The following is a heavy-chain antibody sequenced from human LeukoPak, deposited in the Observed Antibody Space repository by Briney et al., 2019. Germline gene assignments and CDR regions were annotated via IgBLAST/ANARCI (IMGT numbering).Heavy chain of an antibody. CDR1: GYTFTSYG. J-gene: IGHJ5*02. D-gene: IGHD3-9*01. CDR2: INPNSGGT. CDR3: ARDLSDYDILTGYRIHWFDP. V-gene: IGHV1-2*02. Sequence: GASVKVSCKASGYTFTSYGISWVRQAPGQGLEWMGWINPNSGGTNYAQKFQGRVTMTRDTSISTAYMELSSLRSDDTAVYYCARDLSDYDILTGYRIHWFDPWGQGTLVTVSS.